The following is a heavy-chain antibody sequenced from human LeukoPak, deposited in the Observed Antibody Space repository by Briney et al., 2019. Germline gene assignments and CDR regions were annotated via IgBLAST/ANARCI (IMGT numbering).Heavy chain of an antibody. V-gene: IGHV4-4*02. Sequence: SETLSLTCTVSGGSISSDNWWTWVRQPPGKGLEWIGEIHHSGRANYNPSLKSRVTISVDQPKNQLSLKLNSVTAADTAVYFCARHGKHYFENWGQGTLVTVSS. CDR3: ARHGKHYFEN. CDR2: IHHSGRA. D-gene: IGHD1-14*01. CDR1: GGSISSDNW. J-gene: IGHJ4*02.